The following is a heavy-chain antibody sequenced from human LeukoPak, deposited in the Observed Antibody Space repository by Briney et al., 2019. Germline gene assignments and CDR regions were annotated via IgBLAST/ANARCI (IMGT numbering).Heavy chain of an antibody. CDR3: AGGCCSSTRCPDY. Sequence: SETLSLTCTVSGGSISSYYWSWIRQPPGKGLEWIGYIYYSGSTNYNPSLKSRVTISVDTSKNQFSLKLSSVTAADTAVYYCAGGCCSSTRCPDYWGQGTLVTVSS. CDR1: GGSISSYY. J-gene: IGHJ4*02. CDR2: IYYSGST. V-gene: IGHV4-59*08. D-gene: IGHD2-2*01.